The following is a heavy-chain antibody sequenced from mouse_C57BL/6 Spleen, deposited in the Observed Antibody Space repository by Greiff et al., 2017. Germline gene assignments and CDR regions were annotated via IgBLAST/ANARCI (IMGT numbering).Heavy chain of an antibody. V-gene: IGHV5-6*01. Sequence: EVKLMESGGDLVKPGGSLKLSCAASGFTFSSYGMSWVRQTPDKRLEWVATISSGGSYTYYPDSVKGRFTISRDNAKNTLYLQMSSLKSEDTAMYYCARQGRDAMDYWGQGTSVTVSS. CDR2: ISSGGSYT. CDR3: ARQGRDAMDY. J-gene: IGHJ4*01. CDR1: GFTFSSYG.